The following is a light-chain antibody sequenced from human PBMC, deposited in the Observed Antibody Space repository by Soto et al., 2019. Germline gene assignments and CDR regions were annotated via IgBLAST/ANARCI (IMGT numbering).Light chain of an antibody. J-gene: IGKJ1*01. CDR2: GAS. V-gene: IGKV3-20*01. CDR1: QSVSSY. CDR3: QHYDSLPIT. Sequence: IVLTQSPGTLSLSPGERATLSCRASQSVSSYLAWYQQKPGQPPRLLIYGASSRATGIPDRFSGSGSGTDFTLTISRLEPEDFAVFYCQHYDSLPITFGQGTKVDIK.